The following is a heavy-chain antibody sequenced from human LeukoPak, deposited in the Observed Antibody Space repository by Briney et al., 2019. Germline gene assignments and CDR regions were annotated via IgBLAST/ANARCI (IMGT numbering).Heavy chain of an antibody. CDR3: ARGLKKNSSGWYLYRPWFDP. CDR2: IHYSGST. V-gene: IGHV4-59*12. D-gene: IGHD6-19*01. CDR1: GGSINTTY. Sequence: SETLSLTCSVSGGSINTTYWSWIRQPPGRGLEWIGNIHYSGSTNYNPSLKSRVTISVDTSKNQFSLKLSSVTAADTAVYYCARGLKKNSSGWYLYRPWFDPWGQGTLVTVSS. J-gene: IGHJ5*02.